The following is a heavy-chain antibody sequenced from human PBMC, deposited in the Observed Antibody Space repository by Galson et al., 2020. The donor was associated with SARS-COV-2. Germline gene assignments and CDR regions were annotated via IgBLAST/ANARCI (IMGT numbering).Heavy chain of an antibody. D-gene: IGHD3-22*01. Sequence: GESLKISCAASEFSFRDHNMIWVRQAPGKGLEWVSSIAGSGAYKYYADSMKGRFTISRDNAQNSVYLHLNSLTDEDTAVYYCARDKGSGFQMHWYFDLWGRG. J-gene: IGHJ2*01. CDR3: ARDKGSGFQMHWYFDL. CDR2: IAGSGAYK. CDR1: EFSFRDHN. V-gene: IGHV3-21*01.